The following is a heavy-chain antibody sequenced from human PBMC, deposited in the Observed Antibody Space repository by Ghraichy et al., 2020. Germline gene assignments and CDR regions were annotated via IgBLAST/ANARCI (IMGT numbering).Heavy chain of an antibody. CDR2: ISYDGSDR. D-gene: IGHD2-15*01. CDR3: AREEMECSGGICYSRGFDY. J-gene: IGHJ4*02. Sequence: GESLNISCAASGFTFSNYAMHWVRQAPGKGLEWVAFISYDGSDRYYADSVKGRVTISRDNSKNTLYLQMNSLRPEDTAVYYCAREEMECSGGICYSRGFDYWGQGTLVTVSS. V-gene: IGHV3-30*04. CDR1: GFTFSNYA.